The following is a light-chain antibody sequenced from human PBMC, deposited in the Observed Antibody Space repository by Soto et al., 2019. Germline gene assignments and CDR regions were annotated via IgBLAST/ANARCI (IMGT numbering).Light chain of an antibody. Sequence: DIQMTQSPSSLSASVGDRVTITCRASQSISSYLNWYQQKPGKAPKLLIYKASTLQSGVPSRFSGSGTGTEFTLTISRLQPDDFATYYCQQYNTWLTFGGGTKVEIK. CDR1: QSISSY. CDR2: KAS. CDR3: QQYNTWLT. V-gene: IGKV1-5*03. J-gene: IGKJ4*01.